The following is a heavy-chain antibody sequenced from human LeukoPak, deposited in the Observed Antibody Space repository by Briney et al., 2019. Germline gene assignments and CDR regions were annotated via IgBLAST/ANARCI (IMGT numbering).Heavy chain of an antibody. Sequence: GGSLRLSCAASGFTFSSYGMHWVRQAPGKGLEWVSGISDSGSTAFYADSVKGRFTSSRDNPKSTLYLQMNSLRAEDTAVYYCAKDIQTWPRFPDYWGQGTLVTVSS. V-gene: IGHV3-23*01. CDR3: AKDIQTWPRFPDY. CDR2: ISDSGSTA. D-gene: IGHD5-12*01. CDR1: GFTFSSYG. J-gene: IGHJ4*02.